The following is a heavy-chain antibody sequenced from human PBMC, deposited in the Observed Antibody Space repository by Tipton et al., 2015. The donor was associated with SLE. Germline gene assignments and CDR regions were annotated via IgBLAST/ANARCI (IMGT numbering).Heavy chain of an antibody. J-gene: IGHJ6*02. V-gene: IGHV1-69*05. D-gene: IGHD4-17*01. Sequence: QLVQSGAEVKKPGSSVKVSCKASGGTFSSYVISWVRQAPGQGLEWMGGIIPIFGPTNYAQKFQGRVTITTDESTGTAYMELNSLRSEDTAVYYCAKGDGDYHYYYYGMDVWGQGTTVIVSS. CDR1: GGTFSSYV. CDR2: IIPIFGPT. CDR3: AKGDGDYHYYYYGMDV.